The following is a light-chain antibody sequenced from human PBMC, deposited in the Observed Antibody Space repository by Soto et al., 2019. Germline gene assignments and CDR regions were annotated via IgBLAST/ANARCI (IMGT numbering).Light chain of an antibody. V-gene: IGKV3-11*01. J-gene: IGKJ4*01. CDR2: DAS. CDR3: QQRSNWPLT. CDR1: QSVSSY. Sequence: EIVLTQSPATLSLSPGERATLFCRASQSVSSYLAWYQQKPGQAPRLLIYDASNRATGIPARFSGSGSGTDFTLTISSLEPEDFAVYYGQQRSNWPLTFGGGTKVEIK.